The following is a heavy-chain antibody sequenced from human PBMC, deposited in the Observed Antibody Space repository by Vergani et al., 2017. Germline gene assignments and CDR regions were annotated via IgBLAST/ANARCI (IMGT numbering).Heavy chain of an antibody. J-gene: IGHJ6*02. CDR3: ARARVATIYYYYYGMDV. Sequence: QVPLVPSGAEVTTPGASVTVSCTASGYTFTSYDINWVRQATGQGLEWMGWMNPNSGNTGYAQKFQGRVTMTRNTSISTAYMELSSLRSEDTAVYYCARARVATIYYYYYGMDVWGQGTTVTVSS. V-gene: IGHV1-8*01. CDR2: MNPNSGNT. CDR1: GYTFTSYD. D-gene: IGHD5-12*01.